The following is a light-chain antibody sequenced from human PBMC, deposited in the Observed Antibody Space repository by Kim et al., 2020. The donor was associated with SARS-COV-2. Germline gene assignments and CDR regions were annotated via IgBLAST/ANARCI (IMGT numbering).Light chain of an antibody. CDR1: SLRSYY. CDR2: DKN. CDR3: QSRDSSNNHLV. J-gene: IGLJ2*01. Sequence: ALGQTVRITCQGDSLRSYYASWYQQKPGQAPLLVIYDKNNRPSGIPDRLSGSNSGNTASLTITGAQAEDEADYYCQSRDSSNNHLVFGGGTQLTVL. V-gene: IGLV3-19*01.